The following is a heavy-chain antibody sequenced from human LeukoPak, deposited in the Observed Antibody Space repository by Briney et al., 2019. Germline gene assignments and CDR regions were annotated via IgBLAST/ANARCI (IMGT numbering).Heavy chain of an antibody. D-gene: IGHD6-19*01. Sequence: GGSLRLSCAASGFTFSSYAMHWVRQAPGKGLEWVAVISYDGSNKYYADSVKGRFTISRDNSKNTLYLQMNSLGAEDTAVYYCAQSVDPHDAFDIWGQGTMVTVSS. V-gene: IGHV3-30-3*02. CDR2: ISYDGSNK. J-gene: IGHJ3*02. CDR3: AQSVDPHDAFDI. CDR1: GFTFSSYA.